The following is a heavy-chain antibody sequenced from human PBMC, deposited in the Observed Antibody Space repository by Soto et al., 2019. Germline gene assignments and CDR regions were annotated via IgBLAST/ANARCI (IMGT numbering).Heavy chain of an antibody. V-gene: IGHV4-59*01. CDR3: ALNWNYYDSSGFDY. J-gene: IGHJ4*02. CDR1: YGFISNYF. D-gene: IGHD3-22*01. Sequence: PSETLAPSWTVAYGFISNYFWSWIRPPPGKGLEWIGYIYYSGSTNYKPSLKSRFTISVDTPKKQFSLQLSSVSAAGTVVYYCALNWNYYDSSGFDYWGQGTLGTRPS. CDR2: IYYSGST.